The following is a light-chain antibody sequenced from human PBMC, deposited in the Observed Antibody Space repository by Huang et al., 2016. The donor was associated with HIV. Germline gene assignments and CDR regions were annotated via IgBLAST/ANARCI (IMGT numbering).Light chain of an antibody. CDR2: GAS. V-gene: IGKV3-15*01. CDR1: QSVSSD. J-gene: IGKJ4*01. Sequence: IVMTQSPATLSVSPGERVTLSCRASQSVSSDSAWYQQKTGQAPRLLIYGASTRATGIPARVSGSGSGTEFTLTISSLQSEDFGFYYCQQYNNGLTFGGGTKVEIK. CDR3: QQYNNGLT.